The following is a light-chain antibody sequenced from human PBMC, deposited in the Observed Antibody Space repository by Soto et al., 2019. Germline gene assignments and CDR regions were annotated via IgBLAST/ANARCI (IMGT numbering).Light chain of an antibody. CDR2: RNN. CDR1: SSNIGSNY. J-gene: IGLJ1*01. Sequence: QSVLTQPPSASGTPGQRVTISCSGSSSNIGSNYVYWYQQLPGTAPKLLIYRNNQRPSGVPDRFSGSKSGTSASLAISGLRSEDEADYYCAAWDDSLSGXNYVFGTGTKVTVL. V-gene: IGLV1-47*01. CDR3: AAWDDSLSGXNYV.